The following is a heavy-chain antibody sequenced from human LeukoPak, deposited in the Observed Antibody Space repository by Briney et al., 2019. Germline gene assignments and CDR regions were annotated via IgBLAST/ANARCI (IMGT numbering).Heavy chain of an antibody. V-gene: IGHV4-34*01. CDR1: GGSFSGYY. CDR2: INHSGST. CDR3: ARGKVATIEY. J-gene: IGHJ4*02. D-gene: IGHD5-12*01. Sequence: SETLSLTCAVYGGSFSGYYWSWIRQPPGKGLEWIGEINHSGSTNYNPSLKSRVTISVDTSKNQFSLKLSSVTAADTAVCYCARGKVATIEYWGQGTLVTVSS.